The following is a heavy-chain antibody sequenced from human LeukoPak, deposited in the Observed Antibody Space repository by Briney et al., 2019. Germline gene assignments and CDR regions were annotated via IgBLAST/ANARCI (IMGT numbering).Heavy chain of an antibody. J-gene: IGHJ4*02. D-gene: IGHD3-22*01. CDR3: ARDSGYYYDSSGYYPPFDY. Sequence: GGSLRLSCAASGFTFSSYSMNWVRQAPGKGLEWVSSISSSSSYIYYADSVKGRFTIFRDNAKNSLYLQMNSLRAEDTAVYYCARDSGYYYDSSGYYPPFDYWGQGTLVTVSS. V-gene: IGHV3-21*01. CDR2: ISSSSSYI. CDR1: GFTFSSYS.